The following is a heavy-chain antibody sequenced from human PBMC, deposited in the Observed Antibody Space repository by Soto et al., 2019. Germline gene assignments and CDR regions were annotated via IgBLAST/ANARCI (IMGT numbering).Heavy chain of an antibody. D-gene: IGHD6-6*01. J-gene: IGHJ4*02. CDR3: ARGKRVIAARPSYFDY. CDR2: INHSGST. V-gene: IGHV4-34*01. Sequence: PSQTLSLTCAVYGRSYSGYYCSSIRQPPGKGLEWIGEINHSGSTNYNPSLKSRVTISVDTSRNQFSLKLSSVTAADTAVYYCARGKRVIAARPSYFDYWGQGTLVTVSS. CDR1: GRSYSGYY.